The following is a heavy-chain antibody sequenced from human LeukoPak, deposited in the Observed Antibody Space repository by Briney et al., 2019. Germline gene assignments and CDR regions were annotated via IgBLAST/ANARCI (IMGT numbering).Heavy chain of an antibody. D-gene: IGHD2-21*02. CDR2: ISGSGGST. Sequence: PGGSLRLSCTASGFTFSSYAMSWVRQAPGKGLEWVSAISGSGGSTYYADSLKGRFKISRDNSKNTLYLQMNSLRAEDTAVYYCARIRSIPAYCGGDCYVEYYYYYYMDVWGKGTTVTISS. V-gene: IGHV3-23*01. CDR1: GFTFSSYA. J-gene: IGHJ6*03. CDR3: ARIRSIPAYCGGDCYVEYYYYYYMDV.